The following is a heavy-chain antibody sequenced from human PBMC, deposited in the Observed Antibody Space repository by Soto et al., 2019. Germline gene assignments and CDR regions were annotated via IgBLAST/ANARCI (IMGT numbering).Heavy chain of an antibody. CDR1: GGTFSSYA. V-gene: IGHV1-69*12. CDR2: IIPVFGTA. Sequence: QVQLVQSGAEVKKPGSSVKVSCKASGGTFSSYAISWVRQAPGQGLEWMGGIIPVFGTANYAQKFQGRVTITADESPSTAYMEQSSLRSEDTAVYYCARDSGSWIYYYGMDVWGQGTTVTVSS. CDR3: ARDSGSWIYYYGMDV. J-gene: IGHJ6*02. D-gene: IGHD6-13*01.